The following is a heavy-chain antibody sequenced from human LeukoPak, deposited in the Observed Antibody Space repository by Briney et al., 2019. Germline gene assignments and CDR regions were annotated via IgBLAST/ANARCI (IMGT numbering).Heavy chain of an antibody. Sequence: SVKVSCKASGGTFSSYAISWVRQAPGQGLEWMGGIIPIFGTANYAQKFQGRVTITADESTSTAYMELSSLGSEDTAVYYCAREENYGDYNVGYFDYWGQGTLVTVSS. V-gene: IGHV1-69*13. CDR1: GGTFSSYA. J-gene: IGHJ4*02. CDR3: AREENYGDYNVGYFDY. CDR2: IIPIFGTA. D-gene: IGHD4-17*01.